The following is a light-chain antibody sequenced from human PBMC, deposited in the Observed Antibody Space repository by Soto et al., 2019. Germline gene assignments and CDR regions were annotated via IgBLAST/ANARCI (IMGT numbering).Light chain of an antibody. CDR3: QQTYRIPYT. CDR2: AAS. J-gene: IGKJ2*01. V-gene: IGKV1-39*01. Sequence: DIQMTQSPSSLSVSIGDTITITCRSSQSISVYLNWYQKKPGTPPKLLIYAASNLQSGVPSRFIGRGSGTDFTLTISSLQPDDFASYYYQQTYRIPYTFGQGTNLEI. CDR1: QSISVY.